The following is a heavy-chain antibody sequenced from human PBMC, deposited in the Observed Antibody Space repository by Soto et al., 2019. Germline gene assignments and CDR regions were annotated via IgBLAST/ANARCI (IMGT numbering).Heavy chain of an antibody. CDR2: IYHSGST. J-gene: IGHJ5*02. CDR3: AIRLGELSGDNWFDP. Sequence: SETLSLTCAVSGGSISSCGYSWSWIRQPPGKGLEWTGYIYHSGSTYYNPSLKSRVTISVDRSKNQFSLKLSSVTAADTAVYYCAIRLGELSGDNWFDPWGQGTLVTVSS. V-gene: IGHV4-30-2*01. D-gene: IGHD3-16*02. CDR1: GGSISSCGYS.